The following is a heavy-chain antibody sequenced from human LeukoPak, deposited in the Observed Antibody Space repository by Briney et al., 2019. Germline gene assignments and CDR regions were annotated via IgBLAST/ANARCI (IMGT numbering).Heavy chain of an antibody. D-gene: IGHD3-9*01. J-gene: IGHJ5*02. V-gene: IGHV4-4*07. CDR2: IYTSGGT. Sequence: PSETLSLTCTVSGGSISSYYWSWIRQPAGKGLEWIGRIYTSGGTNYNPSLKSRVTMSVDTSKNQFSLKLSSVTAADTAVYYCASGHYDILTGSPDNWFDPWGQGTLVTVSS. CDR3: ASGHYDILTGSPDNWFDP. CDR1: GGSISSYY.